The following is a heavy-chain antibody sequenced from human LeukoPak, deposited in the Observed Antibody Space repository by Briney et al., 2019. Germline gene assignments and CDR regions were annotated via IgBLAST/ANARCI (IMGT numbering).Heavy chain of an antibody. V-gene: IGHV3-23*01. CDR1: GFTFSSYA. D-gene: IGHD5-18*01. J-gene: IGHJ4*02. CDR3: AKVRWGYSYGH. Sequence: GGSLRLSCAASGFTFSSYAMSWVRQAPGKGLEWVSAISGSGGSTYYADSVKGRFTISRDSSKNTLYLQMNSLRAEDTAVYYCAKVRWGYSYGHWGQGTLVTVSS. CDR2: ISGSGGST.